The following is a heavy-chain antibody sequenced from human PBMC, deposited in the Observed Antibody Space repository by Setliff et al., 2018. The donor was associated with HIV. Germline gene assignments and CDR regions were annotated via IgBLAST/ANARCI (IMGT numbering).Heavy chain of an antibody. CDR3: ARGVAINYYGSGTYLGH. Sequence: ASVKVSCKTSGYSFIRNGISWVRQAPGQGLEWMGWISAYNGNTNYAQKLQGRVTMTTDTSTSTAYMELRSLKSDDTAVYYCARGVAINYYGSGTYLGHWGQGTLVTVSS. CDR1: GYSFIRNG. CDR2: ISAYNGNT. J-gene: IGHJ4*02. D-gene: IGHD3-10*01. V-gene: IGHV1-18*01.